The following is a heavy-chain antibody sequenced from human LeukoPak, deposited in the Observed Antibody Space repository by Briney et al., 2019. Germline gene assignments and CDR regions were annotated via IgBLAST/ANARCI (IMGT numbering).Heavy chain of an antibody. CDR2: MYYSGST. CDR1: GGWSSTPNDY. J-gene: IGHJ4*02. V-gene: IGHV4-39*07. D-gene: IGHD2-15*01. Sequence: PSETLSLTCSVSGGWSSTPNDYWGWVRQPPGKGLEWIGSMYYSGSTYITPSLKSRVTISLDTSENQFSLKLTSVTAADTAVYFCARAPSGCGGTCPFDDWGQGTLVTVSS. CDR3: ARAPSGCGGTCPFDD.